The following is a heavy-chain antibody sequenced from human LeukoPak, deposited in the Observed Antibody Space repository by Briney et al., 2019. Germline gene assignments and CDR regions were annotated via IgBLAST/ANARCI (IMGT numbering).Heavy chain of an antibody. J-gene: IGHJ4*02. CDR2: IYYSGST. CDR3: ASRYTSGWYWNY. Sequence: SETLSLTCTVSGGSISSSSYYWGWLRQPPGKGLEWIGSIYYSGSTYYNPSLKSRVTISVDASKNQFSLKLSSVTAADAAVFYCASRYTSGWYWNYWGQGTLVTVSS. D-gene: IGHD6-19*01. V-gene: IGHV4-39*01. CDR1: GGSISSSSYY.